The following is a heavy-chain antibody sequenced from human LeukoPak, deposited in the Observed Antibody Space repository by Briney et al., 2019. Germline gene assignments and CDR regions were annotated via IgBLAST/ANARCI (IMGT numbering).Heavy chain of an antibody. CDR3: ARGSGYSYGYDAFDI. Sequence: PSETLSLTCTVSGGSISSYYWSWIRQPPGKGLEWIGYIYYSGSTNYNPSHKSRVTISVDTSKNQFSLKLSSVTAADTAVYYCARGSGYSYGYDAFDIWGQGTMVTVSS. V-gene: IGHV4-59*01. CDR1: GGSISSYY. CDR2: IYYSGST. D-gene: IGHD5-18*01. J-gene: IGHJ3*02.